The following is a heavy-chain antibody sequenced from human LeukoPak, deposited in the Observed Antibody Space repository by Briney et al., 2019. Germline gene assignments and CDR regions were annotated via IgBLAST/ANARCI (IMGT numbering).Heavy chain of an antibody. CDR2: INPSGGST. J-gene: IGHJ4*02. CDR3: TRGGYGGPRVAFDY. V-gene: IGHV1-46*01. Sequence: ASVKVSCKASGYTFTTYFMHWVRQAPGQGLEWMGIINPSGGSTRCAQKFQGRVTMTRDTSTSTVYMELSSLRSEDTAVYYCTRGGYGGPRVAFDYWGQGTLVTVSS. D-gene: IGHD1-1*01. CDR1: GYTFTTYF.